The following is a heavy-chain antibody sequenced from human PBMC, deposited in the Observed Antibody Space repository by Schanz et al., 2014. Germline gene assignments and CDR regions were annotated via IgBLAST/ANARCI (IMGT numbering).Heavy chain of an antibody. D-gene: IGHD3-10*01. J-gene: IGHJ4*02. V-gene: IGHV1-18*01. CDR2: ISGYNGDT. CDR3: ARDRVSFVRGPLGVD. Sequence: QVQLVQSGAEVKKPGASVKVSCKASGYSFTTYGLNWVRQAPGQGLEWMGWISGYNGDTNYAPKFQDRVTMTTDTSTGITSLELRNLKSDDTAVYYCARDRVSFVRGPLGVDWGQGTQVIVSS. CDR1: GYSFTTYG.